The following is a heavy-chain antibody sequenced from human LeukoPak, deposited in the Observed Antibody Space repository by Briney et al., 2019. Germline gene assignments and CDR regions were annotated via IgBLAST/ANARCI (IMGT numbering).Heavy chain of an antibody. D-gene: IGHD3-3*01. CDR3: ARHPVTISSGAVFDF. J-gene: IGHJ4*02. CDR1: GYCFTSYW. Sequence: PGESLKISCKGSGYCFTSYWIGWVRQMPGKGLEWMGIISPGDSGTKYSPSFQGQVTISVDRSSSTAFLQWSSLEASDTAMYYCARHPVTISSGAVFDFWGQGTLITVSS. CDR2: ISPGDSGT. V-gene: IGHV5-51*01.